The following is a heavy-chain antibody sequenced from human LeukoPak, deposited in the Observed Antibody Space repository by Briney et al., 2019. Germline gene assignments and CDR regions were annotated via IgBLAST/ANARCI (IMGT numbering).Heavy chain of an antibody. D-gene: IGHD6-19*01. CDR3: ARGREVAGTVGY. V-gene: IGHV1-2*02. CDR2: IDPNSGDT. CDR1: GYTFTNYY. J-gene: IGHJ4*02. Sequence: ASVKVSCKASGYTFTNYYIHWVRQAPGQGLEWMGWIDPNSGDTNYAQRFQGRVTMTRDTSISTAYMELSRLTSDDTAVYYCARGREVAGTVGYWGQGTLVTVSS.